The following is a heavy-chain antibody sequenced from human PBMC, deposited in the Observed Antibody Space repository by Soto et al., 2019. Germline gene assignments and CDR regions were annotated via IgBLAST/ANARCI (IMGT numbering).Heavy chain of an antibody. Sequence: VSCKASGYTFTSYGIHWVRQAPGQRLEWMGWINAANGDTKYSPKFQGRVTITRDTSASTAYMELSSLRSEDTAVYYCVRRHVSATGIDWFDPWGQGTLVTVSS. V-gene: IGHV1-3*01. CDR3: VRRHVSATGIDWFDP. CDR1: GYTFTSYG. J-gene: IGHJ5*02. CDR2: INAANGDT. D-gene: IGHD6-13*01.